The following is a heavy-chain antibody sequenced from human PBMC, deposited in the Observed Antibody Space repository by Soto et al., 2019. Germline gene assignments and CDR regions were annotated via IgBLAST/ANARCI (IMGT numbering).Heavy chain of an antibody. J-gene: IGHJ4*02. Sequence: GGSLRLSCAASGFTFSNAWMNWVRQAPGKGLEWVGRIKSKTDGGTTDYAAPVKGRFTISRDDSKNTLYLQMNSLKTEDTAVYYCTTDYYYDSSGYYRSPPLDYWGQGTLVTVSS. CDR2: IKSKTDGGTT. D-gene: IGHD3-22*01. V-gene: IGHV3-15*07. CDR3: TTDYYYDSSGYYRSPPLDY. CDR1: GFTFSNAW.